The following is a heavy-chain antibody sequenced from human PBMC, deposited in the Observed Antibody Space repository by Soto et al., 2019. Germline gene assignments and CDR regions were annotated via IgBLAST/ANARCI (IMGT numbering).Heavy chain of an antibody. CDR1: GFSFTGYY. Sequence: ASVKVSCKASGFSFTGYYIRWLRQAPGQGLEWMGWINAHSGGTEYAQKFQGRVTLTRDTSIATAYLTLTSLTSDDTALYYCAKDLTRQLAYWLDPWGQGTQVTVSS. CDR2: INAHSGGT. V-gene: IGHV1-2*02. J-gene: IGHJ5*02. CDR3: AKDLTRQLAYWLDP. D-gene: IGHD6-6*01.